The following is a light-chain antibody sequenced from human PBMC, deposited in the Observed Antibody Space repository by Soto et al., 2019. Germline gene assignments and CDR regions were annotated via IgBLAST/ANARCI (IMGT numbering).Light chain of an antibody. V-gene: IGKV1-39*01. J-gene: IGKJ4*01. CDR1: QSISRY. Sequence: DTHMTHSPSSLSASVADRVTINCRVSQSISRYLNWYQYIPGKAPRLLIYAASNLQSGVPSRFSGSGSGTDFTLTISGLQREDFATYSCQQSYRTPLTFGGGTKVDIK. CDR2: AAS. CDR3: QQSYRTPLT.